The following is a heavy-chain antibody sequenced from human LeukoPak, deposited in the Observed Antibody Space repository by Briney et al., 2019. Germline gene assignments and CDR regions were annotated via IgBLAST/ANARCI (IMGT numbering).Heavy chain of an antibody. J-gene: IGHJ4*02. CDR1: GGSISSYY. V-gene: IGHV4-4*07. CDR3: ARSGSDYYDSSGYYDY. D-gene: IGHD3-22*01. CDR2: IHTSGST. Sequence: SETLSLTCTVSGGSISSYYWSWIRQPAGKGLEWIGRIHTSGSTNYNPSLKSRVTMSVDTSKNQFSLKLSSVTAADTAVYYCARSGSDYYDSSGYYDYWGQGTLVTVSS.